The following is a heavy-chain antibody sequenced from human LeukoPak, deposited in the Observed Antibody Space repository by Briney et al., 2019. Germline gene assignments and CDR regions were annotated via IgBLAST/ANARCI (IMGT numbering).Heavy chain of an antibody. D-gene: IGHD3-22*01. CDR1: GFTLSNHW. CDR3: SRSAYYDGSGNYYDY. J-gene: IGHJ4*02. Sequence: PGGSLRLSCAASGFTLSNHWMTWVRQVPGRGLVWVSRISDGGSTTTYADSVKGRFIISRDNAKNTLYLQMNGLRAEDTAVYYCSRSAYYDGSGNYYDYWGQGTLVTVSS. CDR2: ISDGGSTT. V-gene: IGHV3-74*01.